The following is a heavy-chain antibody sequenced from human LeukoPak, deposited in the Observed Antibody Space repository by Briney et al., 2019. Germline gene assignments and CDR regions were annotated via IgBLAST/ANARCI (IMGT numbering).Heavy chain of an antibody. CDR3: ARDEGGGGYDSQFDY. D-gene: IGHD5-12*01. CDR2: ISGSGGST. J-gene: IGHJ4*02. Sequence: GGSLRLSCAASGFTFSSYAMSWVRQAPGKGLEWVSAISGSGGSTYYADSVKGRFTISRDNSKNTLYLQMNSLRAEDTAVYYCARDEGGGGYDSQFDYWGQGTLVTVSS. CDR1: GFTFSSYA. V-gene: IGHV3-23*01.